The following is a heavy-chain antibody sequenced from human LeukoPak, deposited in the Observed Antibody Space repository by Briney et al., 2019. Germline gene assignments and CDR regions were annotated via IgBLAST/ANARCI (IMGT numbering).Heavy chain of an antibody. J-gene: IGHJ4*02. CDR3: ARDRSSGPFDY. D-gene: IGHD3-22*01. CDR2: IYYSGST. CDR1: GGSISSYY. Sequence: SETPSLTCTVSGGSISSYYWSWIRQPPGKGLEWIGCIYYSGSTNYNPSLKSRVTISVDTSKNQFSLKLSSVTAADTAVYYCARDRSSGPFDYWGQGTLVTVSS. V-gene: IGHV4-59*01.